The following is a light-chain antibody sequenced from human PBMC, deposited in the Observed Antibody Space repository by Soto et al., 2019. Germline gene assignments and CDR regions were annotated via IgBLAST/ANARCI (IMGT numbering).Light chain of an antibody. CDR2: EVS. CDR1: SSDVGSYNL. J-gene: IGLJ2*01. Sequence: QSALTQPASVSGSPGQSITISCTGTSSDVGSYNLVSWYQHHPGKAPKLMIYEVSERPSGVSNRFSGSQSGNTASLTISGLQAEDEAAYYCCSYAGSSTVVFGGGTKLTVL. V-gene: IGLV2-23*02. CDR3: CSYAGSSTVV.